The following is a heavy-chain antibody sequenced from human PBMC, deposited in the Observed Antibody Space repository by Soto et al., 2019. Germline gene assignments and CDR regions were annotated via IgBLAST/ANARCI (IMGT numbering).Heavy chain of an antibody. CDR2: ISYEGSNK. CDR1: GFTFSSYG. CDR3: AKDGSFDYYGMDV. V-gene: IGHV3-30*18. Sequence: QVQLVESGGGVVQPGRSLRLSCAASGFTFSSYGMHWVRQAPGKGLEWVAVISYEGSNKYYADSVKGRFTLSRGNSKNSLYLQITSLGAEDTVVYYGAKDGSFDYYGMDVWGQGTTVTVSS. J-gene: IGHJ6*02. D-gene: IGHD6-13*01.